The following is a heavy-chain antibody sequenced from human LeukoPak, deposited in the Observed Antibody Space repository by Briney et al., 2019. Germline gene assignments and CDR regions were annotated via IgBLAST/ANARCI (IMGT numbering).Heavy chain of an antibody. CDR2: ISSSSTYI. V-gene: IGHV3-21*06. Sequence: PGGSLRLSCAASDFTVNGNTMTWVRQAPGKGLKWVSSISSSSTYIFYADSVKGRFTISRDNAKNSLYLQMNSLRAEDTAVYYCATTPIYCSAGSCEYSYYYYGMDVWGQGTTVTVSS. D-gene: IGHD2-15*01. CDR1: DFTVNGNT. CDR3: ATTPIYCSAGSCEYSYYYYGMDV. J-gene: IGHJ6*02.